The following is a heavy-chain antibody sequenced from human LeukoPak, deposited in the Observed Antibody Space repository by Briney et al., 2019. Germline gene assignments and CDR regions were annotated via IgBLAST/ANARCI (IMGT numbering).Heavy chain of an antibody. Sequence: PSETLSLTCTVSGGSISSGDYYWTWIRQHPGKGLEWIGYIYYSGNIYYNPSLKSRVTISVDTSKNQFFLKLSSVTAADTAVYYCARNWNYFDYWGQGTLVTVSS. V-gene: IGHV4-31*03. CDR1: GGSISSGDYY. CDR2: IYYSGNI. CDR3: ARNWNYFDY. J-gene: IGHJ4*02. D-gene: IGHD1-1*01.